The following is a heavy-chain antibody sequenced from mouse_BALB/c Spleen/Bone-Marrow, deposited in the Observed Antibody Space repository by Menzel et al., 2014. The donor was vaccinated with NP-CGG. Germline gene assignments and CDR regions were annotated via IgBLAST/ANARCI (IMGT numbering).Heavy chain of an antibody. CDR1: GYTFTSYW. CDR3: TSWDY. V-gene: IGHV1S22*01. J-gene: IGHJ2*01. CDR2: IYPGSGST. Sequence: LQESGSELVRPGASVKLSCEASGYTFTSYWMHWVKQRHGQGLEWIGNIYPGSGSTNYDEKFKSKGTLTVDTSSSTAYMHLSSLTSEDSAVYYCTSWDYWGQGTTLTVSS.